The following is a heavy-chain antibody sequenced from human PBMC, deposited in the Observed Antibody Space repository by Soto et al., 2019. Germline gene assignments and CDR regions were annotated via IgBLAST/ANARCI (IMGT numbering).Heavy chain of an antibody. Sequence: SVKVSCKASGGTFSSYAISWVRQAPGQGLEWMGGIIPIFGAANYAQKFQGRVTITADESTSTAYMELSSLRSEDTAVYYCARDDSSSSNGGFDYWGQGTLVTVSS. CDR1: GGTFSSYA. CDR3: ARDDSSSSNGGFDY. CDR2: IIPIFGAA. D-gene: IGHD6-6*01. V-gene: IGHV1-69*13. J-gene: IGHJ4*02.